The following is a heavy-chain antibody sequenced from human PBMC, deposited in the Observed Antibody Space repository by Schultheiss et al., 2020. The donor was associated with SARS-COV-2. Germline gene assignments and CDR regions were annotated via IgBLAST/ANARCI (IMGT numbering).Heavy chain of an antibody. CDR3: ARFRRGIDRAAFDI. D-gene: IGHD3-22*01. J-gene: IGHJ3*02. CDR1: GGSFSGYY. V-gene: IGHV4-34*01. CDR2: IYYSGST. Sequence: SETLSLTCAVYGGSFSGYYWSWIRQPPGKGLEWIGYIYYSGSTNYNPSLKSRVTISVDTSKNQFSLKLSSVTAADTAVYYCARFRRGIDRAAFDIWGQGTMVTVSS.